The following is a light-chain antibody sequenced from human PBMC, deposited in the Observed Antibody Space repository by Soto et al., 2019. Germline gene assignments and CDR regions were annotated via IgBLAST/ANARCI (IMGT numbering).Light chain of an antibody. Sequence: EIVLTQSPGTLSLSPGERATLSCRTSQSVSSSYLAWYQQKPGQAPRLLIYGASSRATGIPDRFSGSGSGTDFTLTISRLEPEDFPVYYCQQYGRSWWTFGQGPKVEIK. J-gene: IGKJ1*01. V-gene: IGKV3-20*01. CDR2: GAS. CDR3: QQYGRSWWT. CDR1: QSVSSSY.